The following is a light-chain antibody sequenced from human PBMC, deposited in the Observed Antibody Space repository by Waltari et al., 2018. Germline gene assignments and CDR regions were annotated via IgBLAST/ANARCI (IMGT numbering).Light chain of an antibody. V-gene: IGLV2-23*02. CDR3: CAYAGSGNLGVI. CDR1: SSDVGSYNL. J-gene: IGLJ2*01. Sequence: QSALTQPASVSGSPGQSITISCTGSSSDVGSYNLVSWYQQHPPKAPKLIIYEVDKRPSGVSDRFSGAKSGNTASLTVSGLQAEDEADYYCCAYAGSGNLGVIFGGGTKLTVL. CDR2: EVD.